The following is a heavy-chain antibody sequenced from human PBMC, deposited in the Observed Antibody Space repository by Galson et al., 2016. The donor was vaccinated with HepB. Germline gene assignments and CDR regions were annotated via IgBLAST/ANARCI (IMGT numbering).Heavy chain of an antibody. Sequence: SVKVSCKASGYTFTGYYLHWVRQAPGQGLEWMGWINPNSGGTHYAQKFQGRVIMTRDTSISTVYMALRRLRSDDTAVYFCARVGGYYLYHFDYWGQGNLVTVAS. V-gene: IGHV1-2*02. D-gene: IGHD3-22*01. J-gene: IGHJ4*02. CDR1: GYTFTGYY. CDR2: INPNSGGT. CDR3: ARVGGYYLYHFDY.